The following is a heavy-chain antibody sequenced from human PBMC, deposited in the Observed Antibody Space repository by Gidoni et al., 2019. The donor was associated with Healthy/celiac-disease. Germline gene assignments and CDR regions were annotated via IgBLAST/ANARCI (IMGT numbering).Heavy chain of an antibody. CDR1: GITFRSYG. CDR3: ARDWGEMATITPEYFQH. Sequence: QVQLVESGGGVVQPGRSLRLSCAASGITFRSYGMHWVRQAPGKGLEGGAVIWYDGSNKYYADSVKGRFTISRDNSKNTLYLQMNSLRAEDTAVYYWARDWGEMATITPEYFQHWGQGTLVTVSS. J-gene: IGHJ1*01. CDR2: IWYDGSNK. D-gene: IGHD5-12*01. V-gene: IGHV3-33*01.